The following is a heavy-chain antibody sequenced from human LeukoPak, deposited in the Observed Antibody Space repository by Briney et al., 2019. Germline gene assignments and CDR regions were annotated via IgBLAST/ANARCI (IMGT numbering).Heavy chain of an antibody. V-gene: IGHV3-15*01. Sequence: PGGSLRLSCAASGFTFSNAWLNWVRQAPGKGLEWVGRIKSKTDGVTTDYAAPVKGRFTISRDDSKNTLYLQMNSLKTEDTAVYYCTSDYDILTGYYKSDAFDIWGQGTMVTVSS. CDR2: IKSKTDGVTT. CDR3: TSDYDILTGYYKSDAFDI. D-gene: IGHD3-9*01. CDR1: GFTFSNAW. J-gene: IGHJ3*02.